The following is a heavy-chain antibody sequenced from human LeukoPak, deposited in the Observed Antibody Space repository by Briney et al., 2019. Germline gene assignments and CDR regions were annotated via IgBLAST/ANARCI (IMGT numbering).Heavy chain of an antibody. CDR3: ARDRASAGGFDY. Sequence: SETLSLTCTVSGGSISSYYWSWIRQPPGKGLEWIGYIYYSGSTNYNPSLKSRVTISVDTSKNQFSLKLSSVTAADTAVYYCARDRASAGGFDYWGQGTLVTVSP. D-gene: IGHD2-15*01. CDR1: GGSISSYY. CDR2: IYYSGST. J-gene: IGHJ4*02. V-gene: IGHV4-59*01.